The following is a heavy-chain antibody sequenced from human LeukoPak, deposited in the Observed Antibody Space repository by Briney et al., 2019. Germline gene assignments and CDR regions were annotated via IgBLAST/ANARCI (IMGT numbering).Heavy chain of an antibody. CDR2: ISYDGSNK. V-gene: IGHV3-30*03. CDR3: ASYDSSGNFDY. CDR1: GFTFSSYG. Sequence: GGSLRLSCAASGFTFSSYGMHWVRQAPGKGLEWVAVISYDGSNKYYADSVKGRFTISRGNSKNTLYLQMNSLRAEDTAVYYCASYDSSGNFDYWGQGTLVTVSS. D-gene: IGHD3-22*01. J-gene: IGHJ4*02.